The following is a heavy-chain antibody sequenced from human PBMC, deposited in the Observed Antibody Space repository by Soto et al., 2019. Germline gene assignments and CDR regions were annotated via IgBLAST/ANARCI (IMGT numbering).Heavy chain of an antibody. D-gene: IGHD1-1*01. V-gene: IGHV3-53*01. CDR3: ASWLEREHAYDI. CDR1: GLTVRGKKY. J-gene: IGHJ3*02. Sequence: DVQLVASGGGLIQPGGSLRLSCAALGLTVRGKKYITWVRQAPGKGLEWVSALYDVDGTYYADSAKGRFTISRDNSNNIIYIPMNSLGPDDTAVYYCASWLEREHAYDIWGLGTMVTVSS. CDR2: LYDVDGT.